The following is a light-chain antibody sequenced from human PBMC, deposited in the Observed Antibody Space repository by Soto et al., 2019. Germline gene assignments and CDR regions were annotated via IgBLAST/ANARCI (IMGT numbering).Light chain of an antibody. Sequence: EIVLTQSPGTLSLSPGERVTLSCRASLTVSDNYLAWYQQKAGQAPRLVIYGASTRATGIPDRFSASGSGTDFTLTISRLEPEDFAVYYCQQYSNVPLTFGQGTKVEVK. CDR3: QQYSNVPLT. V-gene: IGKV3-20*01. J-gene: IGKJ1*01. CDR1: LTVSDNY. CDR2: GAS.